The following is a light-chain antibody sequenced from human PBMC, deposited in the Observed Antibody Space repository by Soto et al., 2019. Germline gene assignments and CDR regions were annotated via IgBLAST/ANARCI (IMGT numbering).Light chain of an antibody. V-gene: IGLV2-14*01. CDR1: SSDVGGYNY. CDR3: SSYTSSSTL. J-gene: IGLJ1*01. CDR2: AVT. Sequence: QSALTQPASVSGSPGQSITISCTGTSSDVGGYNYVSWYQQHPGKAPKLMIYAVTDRPSGVSSRFSGSKSGNTASLTISGLQAEDEADYYCSSYTSSSTLFATGIKVIV.